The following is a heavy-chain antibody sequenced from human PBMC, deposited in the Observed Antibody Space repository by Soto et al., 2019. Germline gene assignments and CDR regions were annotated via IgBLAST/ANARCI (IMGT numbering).Heavy chain of an antibody. CDR3: ARAVAPYFGTWFDP. CDR1: GGSISSGNSYS. J-gene: IGHJ5*02. CDR2: ISHTGST. Sequence: QLQLQESGSGLVKPSQTLSLTCAVSGGSISSGNSYSWSWIRQPPGKGLEWIGSISHTGSTSYNPSLKSRLTMSVDKSKNQFSQRLSSVTAADMAVYYCARAVAPYFGTWFDPWGQGILVTVSS. D-gene: IGHD3-10*01. V-gene: IGHV4-30-2*01.